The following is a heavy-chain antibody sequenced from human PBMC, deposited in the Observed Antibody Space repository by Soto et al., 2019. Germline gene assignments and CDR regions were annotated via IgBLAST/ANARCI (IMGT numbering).Heavy chain of an antibody. V-gene: IGHV4-30-4*01. J-gene: IGHJ5*01. Sequence: SETLSLTCSVSGDSISNLDYFWAWIRQPPGQALEYIGYIYKSATTYYNPSFESRVAISVDTSKSQFSLNVTSVTAADTAVYFCARGRYCLTGRCFPNWFDSWGQGAPVTVSS. D-gene: IGHD7-27*01. CDR2: IYKSATT. CDR3: ARGRYCLTGRCFPNWFDS. CDR1: GDSISNLDYF.